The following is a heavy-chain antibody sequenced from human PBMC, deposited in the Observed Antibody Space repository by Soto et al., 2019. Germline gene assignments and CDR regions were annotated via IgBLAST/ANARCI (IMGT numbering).Heavy chain of an antibody. Sequence: ASVKVSCKASGYTFTSYYIHWVRQAPGQGLEWMGIINPSGGYTSYAQQFQGRVTMTRDTSTSTVYMDVSSLRSEDTAVYYCARSLGNYGSGSALDHWGQGTLVTVSS. CDR2: INPSGGYT. CDR1: GYTFTSYY. V-gene: IGHV1-46*03. CDR3: ARSLGNYGSGSALDH. D-gene: IGHD3-10*01. J-gene: IGHJ4*02.